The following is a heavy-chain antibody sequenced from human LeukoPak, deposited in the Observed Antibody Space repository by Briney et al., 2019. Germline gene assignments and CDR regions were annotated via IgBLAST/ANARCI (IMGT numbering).Heavy chain of an antibody. CDR3: ARAQTYGDYRLLLDY. CDR1: GFTFDDSG. V-gene: IGHV3-20*04. CDR2: LNWDGGTT. J-gene: IGHJ4*02. D-gene: IGHD4-17*01. Sequence: PGGSLRLSCAASGFTFDDSGMSWVRQAPGKGLEWVSGLNWDGGTTGHADSVKGRFTISRDNAKNSLYLQMNSLRAEDTALYYCARAQTYGDYRLLLDYWGQGTLVTVSS.